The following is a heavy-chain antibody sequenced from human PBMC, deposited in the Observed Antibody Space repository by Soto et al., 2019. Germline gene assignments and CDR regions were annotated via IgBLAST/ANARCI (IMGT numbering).Heavy chain of an antibody. V-gene: IGHV1-69*13. J-gene: IGHJ4*02. CDR1: GGTFSSYA. CDR2: IVPIFGTA. Sequence: EASVKVSCKASGGTFSSYAISWVRQAPGQGLEWMGGIVPIFGTANYAQKFQGRVTITADESTSTAYMELSSLRSEDTAVYYCARGASWYYDSSGYYPPDYWGQGTLVTVSS. CDR3: ARGASWYYDSSGYYPPDY. D-gene: IGHD3-22*01.